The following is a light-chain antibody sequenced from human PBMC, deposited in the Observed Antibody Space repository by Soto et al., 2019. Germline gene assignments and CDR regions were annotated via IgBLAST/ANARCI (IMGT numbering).Light chain of an antibody. J-gene: IGLJ2*01. V-gene: IGLV1-47*01. CDR1: SSNIGSNY. CDR2: RNN. CDR3: AAWDDSLSVV. Sequence: QPVLTQPPSASGTPGQRVTLSCSGSSSNIGSNYVYWYQQLPGTAPKLLIYRNNQRPSGVPDRFSGSKSGTSASLAISGLRSEDEADYYCAAWDDSLSVVFGGGTQLTVL.